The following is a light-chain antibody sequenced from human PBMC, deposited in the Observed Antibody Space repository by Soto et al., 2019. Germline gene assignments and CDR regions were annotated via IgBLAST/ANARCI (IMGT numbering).Light chain of an antibody. CDR1: QTVLSNSNNKNY. CDR2: WAS. CDR3: QQYHSDPIT. J-gene: IGKJ5*01. V-gene: IGKV4-1*01. Sequence: DIVMTQSPDSLAVSLGERATINCKSIQTVLSNSNNKNYLAWFQQKPGQPPKLLISWASIRESGVPDRFSGSGSGTDFTLTISSLQAEDVAVYYCQQYHSDPITFGQGTRLEI.